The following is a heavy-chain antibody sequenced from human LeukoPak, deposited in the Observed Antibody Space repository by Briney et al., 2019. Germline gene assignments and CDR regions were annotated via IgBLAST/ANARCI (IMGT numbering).Heavy chain of an antibody. V-gene: IGHV1-69*13. Sequence: PVKVSCKASGGTFSSYAISWVRQAPGQGLEWMGGIIPIFGTANYAQKFQGRVTITADESTSTAYMELSSLRSEDTAVYYCARDIGGYDPPYFDYWGQGTLVTVSS. J-gene: IGHJ4*02. CDR3: ARDIGGYDPPYFDY. CDR2: IIPIFGTA. D-gene: IGHD5-12*01. CDR1: GGTFSSYA.